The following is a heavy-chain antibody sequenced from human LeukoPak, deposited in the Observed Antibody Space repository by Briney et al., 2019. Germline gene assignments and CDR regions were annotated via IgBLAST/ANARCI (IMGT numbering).Heavy chain of an antibody. D-gene: IGHD3-3*01. V-gene: IGHV3-7*04. CDR2: IKQDGSEK. J-gene: IGHJ5*02. Sequence: GGSLRLSCAASGFTFSSYWMSWVRQAPGKGLEWVANIKQDGSEKYYVDSVKGRFTISRDNAKNSLYLQMNSLRAEDTAVYYCARAYYDFWSGDNWFDPWGQGTLVTVSS. CDR1: GFTFSSYW. CDR3: ARAYYDFWSGDNWFDP.